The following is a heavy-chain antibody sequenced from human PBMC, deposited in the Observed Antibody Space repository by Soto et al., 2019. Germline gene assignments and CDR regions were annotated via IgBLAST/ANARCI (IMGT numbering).Heavy chain of an antibody. CDR3: ARDLPRCSGGSCYSWPYYFDY. J-gene: IGHJ4*02. Sequence: SVKVSCKASGGNFRSYAISWVRQAPGQGLEWMGGIIPIFGTANYAQKFQGRVTITADESTSTAYMELSSLRSEDTAVYYCARDLPRCSGGSCYSWPYYFDYWGQGTLVTVAS. D-gene: IGHD2-15*01. CDR2: IIPIFGTA. V-gene: IGHV1-69*13. CDR1: GGNFRSYA.